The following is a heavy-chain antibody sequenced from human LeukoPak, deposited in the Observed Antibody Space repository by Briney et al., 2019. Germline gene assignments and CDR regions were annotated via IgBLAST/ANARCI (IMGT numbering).Heavy chain of an antibody. J-gene: IGHJ4*02. D-gene: IGHD3-22*01. V-gene: IGHV1-18*01. CDR2: ISAYNGNT. CDR1: GYTFTTYG. Sequence: ASVKVSCKASGYTFTTYGVNWVRQAPGQGLEWMGWISAYNGNTNYAQRLQGRVTMTRDTSISTAYMELSRLRSDDTAVYYCATHLVVVITTLIYWGQGTLVTVSS. CDR3: ATHLVVVITTLIY.